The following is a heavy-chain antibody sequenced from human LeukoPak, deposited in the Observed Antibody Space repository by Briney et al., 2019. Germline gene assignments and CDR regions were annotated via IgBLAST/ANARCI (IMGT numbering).Heavy chain of an antibody. CDR3: ARDGRTTNFDY. CDR1: GFTLSSDW. J-gene: IGHJ4*02. V-gene: IGHV3-7*01. CDR2: IKQDGSEK. D-gene: IGHD1-1*01. Sequence: GGSLRLSSAASGFTLSSDWMSWVREAPGKGLEWVANIKQDGSEKYYEDSVKGRFTISRDNAQNALYLQMNSLRAEDTAVYYCARDGRTTNFDYWGQGTLVTVSS.